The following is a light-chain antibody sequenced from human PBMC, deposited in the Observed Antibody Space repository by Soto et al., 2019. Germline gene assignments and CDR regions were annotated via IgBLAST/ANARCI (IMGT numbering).Light chain of an antibody. V-gene: IGLV2-11*01. CDR1: SSDVGGYNF. Sequence: QSALAQPRSVSGSPGQSVTISCTGTSSDVGGYNFVSWYQQHPGKAPKLMIYEVSNRPSGVSNRFSGSKSGNTASLTISGLQADDEADYYCNSYAGDIIRFVFGTGTKVTVL. CDR2: EVS. CDR3: NSYAGDIIRFV. J-gene: IGLJ1*01.